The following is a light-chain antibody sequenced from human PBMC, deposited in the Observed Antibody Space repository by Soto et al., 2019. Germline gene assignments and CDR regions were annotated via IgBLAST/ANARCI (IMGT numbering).Light chain of an antibody. CDR3: TSYTGDDFNFV. CDR2: EVS. CDR1: SSDIGTYDY. V-gene: IGLV2-8*01. J-gene: IGLJ1*01. Sequence: QYVRTHPPSASWSIGHSVTISCTGTSSDIGTYDYVSWYQQHPGRAPKLIIFEVSKRPLGVPDRFSGSKSGNTASLIVSGLQPDDEAEYHCTSYTGDDFNFVFGTGTKVTVL.